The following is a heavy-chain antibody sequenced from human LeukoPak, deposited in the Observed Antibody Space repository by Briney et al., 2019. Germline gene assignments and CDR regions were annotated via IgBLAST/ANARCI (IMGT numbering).Heavy chain of an antibody. CDR2: IRYDGSNK. CDR3: AKDHYDSSGPPDL. J-gene: IGHJ5*02. Sequence: GGSLRLSCAASGFTFSSYGMHWVRQAPGKGLKWVAFIRYDGSNKYYADSVKGRFTISRDNSKNTLYLQMNSLRAEDTAVYYCAKDHYDSSGPPDLWGQGTLVTVSS. D-gene: IGHD3-22*01. V-gene: IGHV3-30*02. CDR1: GFTFSSYG.